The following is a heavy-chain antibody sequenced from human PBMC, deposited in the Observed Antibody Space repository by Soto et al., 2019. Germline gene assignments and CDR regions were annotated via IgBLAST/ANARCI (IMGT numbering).Heavy chain of an antibody. CDR2: INHSGST. V-gene: IGHV4-34*01. CDR1: GGSFSGYY. D-gene: IGHD3-10*01. J-gene: IGHJ6*04. Sequence: SETLSLTCAVYGGSFSGYYWSWIRQPPGKGLEWIGEINHSGSTNYNPSLKSRVTISVDTSKNQFSLKLSSVTAADTAVYYCARGPAMVRGGLDVWGKGTTVTVSS. CDR3: ARGPAMVRGGLDV.